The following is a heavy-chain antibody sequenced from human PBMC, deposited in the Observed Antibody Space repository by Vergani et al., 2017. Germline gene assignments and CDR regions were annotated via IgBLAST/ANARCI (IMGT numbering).Heavy chain of an antibody. V-gene: IGHV3-23*01. CDR2: LTGGGGST. Sequence: EVQLLESGGSLKQPGGSVRLSCAASGFTFSTYAMHWVRQAPGKGLEWVSALTGGGGSTYYADSFKGRFIISRDNSESTMYLQMNSLRDEDTGVYYCARDLRLLYNRFDPWVQGTLVTVSS. J-gene: IGHJ5*02. CDR3: ARDLRLLYNRFDP. CDR1: GFTFSTYA. D-gene: IGHD1-14*01.